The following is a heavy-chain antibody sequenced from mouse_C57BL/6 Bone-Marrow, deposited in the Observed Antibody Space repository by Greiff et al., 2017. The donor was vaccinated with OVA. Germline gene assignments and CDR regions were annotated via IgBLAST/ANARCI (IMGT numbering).Heavy chain of an antibody. V-gene: IGHV1-81*01. D-gene: IGHD2-3*01. CDR1: GYTFTSYG. CDR3: ARNGDGYSAWFAY. Sequence: LVESGAELARPGASVKLSCKASGYTFTSYGISWVKQRTGQGLEWIGEIYPRSGNTYYNEKFKGKATLTADKSSSTAYMELRSLTSEDSAVYFCARNGDGYSAWFAYWGQGTLVTVSA. CDR2: IYPRSGNT. J-gene: IGHJ3*01.